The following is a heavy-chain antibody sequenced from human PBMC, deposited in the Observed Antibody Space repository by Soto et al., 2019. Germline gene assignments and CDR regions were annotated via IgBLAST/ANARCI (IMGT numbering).Heavy chain of an antibody. CDR2: IYPSDSDT. V-gene: IGHV5-51*01. CDR3: ARPANTVADHFDL. Sequence: GESLKISCQVSGDTFTIYWIGWVRQMPGKGLEWMGIIYPSDSDTRYSPSFQGQVTISADQSINTAYLQWDSLKASDTAIYYCARPANTVADHFDLWGRGTPVTVSS. CDR1: GDTFTIYW. D-gene: IGHD4-17*01. J-gene: IGHJ4*02.